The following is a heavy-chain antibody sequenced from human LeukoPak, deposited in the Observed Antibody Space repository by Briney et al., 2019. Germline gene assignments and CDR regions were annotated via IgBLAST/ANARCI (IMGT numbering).Heavy chain of an antibody. J-gene: IGHJ6*02. CDR1: GYXFTGYY. Sequence: ASVKVSCRASGYXFTGYYIHWVRQAPGQGLEWMGWIDPNSGGTNFAQKFQGRVTLTRDTSISAAYMEVSSLRPDDTAVYYCARSHYYYVMDVWAQGTTVTVSS. CDR2: IDPNSGGT. V-gene: IGHV1-2*02. CDR3: ARSHYYYVMDV.